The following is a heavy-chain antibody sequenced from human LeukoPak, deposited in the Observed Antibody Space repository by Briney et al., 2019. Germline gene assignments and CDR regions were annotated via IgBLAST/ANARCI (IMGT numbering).Heavy chain of an antibody. J-gene: IGHJ6*02. Sequence: GASVKVSCKASGYTFTSYGISWVRQAPGQGLEWMGWISAYNGITNYAQKLQGRVTMTTDTSTSTAYMELRSLRSDCTALYYRARRQNYCGSGSYPLGMDVWGQGTTVTVSS. CDR1: GYTFTSYG. CDR3: ARRQNYCGSGSYPLGMDV. CDR2: ISAYNGIT. D-gene: IGHD3-10*01. V-gene: IGHV1-18*01.